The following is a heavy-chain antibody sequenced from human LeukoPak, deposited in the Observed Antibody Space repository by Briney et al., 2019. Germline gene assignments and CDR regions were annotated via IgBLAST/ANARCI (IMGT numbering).Heavy chain of an antibody. D-gene: IGHD2-15*01. CDR3: ARSLEVEVAASWFDP. V-gene: IGHV4-59*01. CDR1: GGSISSYY. Sequence: KPSETLSLTCSVSGGSISSYYWSWIRQSPGKGLEWIGYIYYTESKYNPSLQSRVAISLDTSKKQFSLRLSSVTAADTAVYYCARSLEVEVAASWFDPWGQGTLVTVSS. CDR2: IYYTES. J-gene: IGHJ5*02.